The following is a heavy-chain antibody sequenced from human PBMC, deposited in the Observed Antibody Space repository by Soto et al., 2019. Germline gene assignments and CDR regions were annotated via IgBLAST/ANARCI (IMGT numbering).Heavy chain of an antibody. CDR3: ERSIVVVTALDY. J-gene: IGHJ4*02. Sequence: QVQLVQSGAEEKKPGASVKVSCKASGYTFTSYAMHWVRQAPGQRLEWMGWINAGNGNTKYSQKFQGRVTITRDTAASTSYMDLSGLRSEDTAVYYCERSIVVVTALDYWGQGTLVTVSS. D-gene: IGHD2-21*02. CDR2: INAGNGNT. CDR1: GYTFTSYA. V-gene: IGHV1-3*05.